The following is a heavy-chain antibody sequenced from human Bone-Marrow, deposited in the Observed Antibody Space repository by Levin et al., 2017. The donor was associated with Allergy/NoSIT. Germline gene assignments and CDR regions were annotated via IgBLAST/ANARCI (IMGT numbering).Heavy chain of an antibody. Sequence: SLKISCAASGFNFHDYSMHWVRQDPEKGLEWVSGLSGNSDSIDYADSVRGRFTISRDNARNSLYLQMNSLRTEDTALYYCARGTWGNPFDSWGRGTLVTVSS. CDR1: GFNFHDYS. D-gene: IGHD7-27*01. J-gene: IGHJ3*02. CDR2: LSGNSDSI. V-gene: IGHV3-9*01. CDR3: ARGTWGNPFDS.